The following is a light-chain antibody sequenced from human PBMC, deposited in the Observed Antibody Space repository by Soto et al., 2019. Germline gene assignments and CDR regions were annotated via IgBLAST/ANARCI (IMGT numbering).Light chain of an antibody. V-gene: IGKV3-20*01. Sequence: EIVLTQSPGTLSLSPGERATLSCRASQSVSSSYLAWYQQKPGQAPRLLIYGASSRATGIPARFSGSGSGTNFTLTISRREPEDFAVYYCQQYGSSRGYTFGQGTKLEIK. CDR3: QQYGSSRGYT. CDR2: GAS. J-gene: IGKJ2*01. CDR1: QSVSSSY.